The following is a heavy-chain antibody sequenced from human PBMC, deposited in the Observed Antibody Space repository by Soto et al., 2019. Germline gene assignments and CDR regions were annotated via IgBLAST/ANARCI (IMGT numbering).Heavy chain of an antibody. V-gene: IGHV4-31*03. Sequence: PSETLSLTCSVSGDSISTEGYYWSWIRQHPGKGLEWIGYIYYSGLTPYNPSLKSRVTISRATSKNQFYLKLSSVTAADTAVYFCARGHYYYGMDVWGQGITVTVSS. CDR3: ARGHYYYGMDV. CDR1: GDSISTEGYY. CDR2: IYYSGLT. J-gene: IGHJ6*02.